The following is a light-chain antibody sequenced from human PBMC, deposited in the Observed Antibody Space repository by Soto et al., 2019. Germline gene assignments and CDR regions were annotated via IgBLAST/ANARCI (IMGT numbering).Light chain of an antibody. J-gene: IGLJ3*02. CDR1: SSDVGGYNY. V-gene: IGLV2-8*01. CDR2: EVS. CDR3: AAWDDSLNGWV. Sequence: QSVLTQPPSASGSPGQSVTISCTGTSSDVGGYNYVSWYQQHPGKAPKLMIYEVSKRPSGVPDRFSGSKSGTSASLAISGLQSEDEADYYCAAWDDSLNGWVFGGGTKVTVL.